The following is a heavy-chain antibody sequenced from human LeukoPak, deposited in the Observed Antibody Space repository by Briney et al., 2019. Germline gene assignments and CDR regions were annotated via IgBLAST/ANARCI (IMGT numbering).Heavy chain of an antibody. CDR3: TRRVLRYPSGFDP. CDR2: FRSKAYGGTT. V-gene: IGHV3-49*04. J-gene: IGHJ5*02. D-gene: IGHD3-9*01. CDR1: GFTFGDYA. Sequence: PGGSLRLSCTASGFTFGDYAMNWVRQAPGKGLEWVGFFRSKAYGGTTEYAASVKGRFTISRDDSKSIAYLQMNSLKTEDTAVYYCTRRVLRYPSGFDPWGQGTLVTVSS.